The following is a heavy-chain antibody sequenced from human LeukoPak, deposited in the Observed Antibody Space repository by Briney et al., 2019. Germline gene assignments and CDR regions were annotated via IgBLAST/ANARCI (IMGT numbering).Heavy chain of an antibody. D-gene: IGHD6-6*01. J-gene: IGHJ4*02. CDR2: INPSGGST. CDR1: GYTFTSYY. Sequence: GASVKVSCKVSGYTFTSYYMHWVRQAPGQGLEWMGIINPSGGSTSYAQKFQGRVTMTRATSTSTVYMELSSLRSEDTAVYYCARDPQYSSSWEYYFDYWGQGTLVTVSS. CDR3: ARDPQYSSSWEYYFDY. V-gene: IGHV1-46*01.